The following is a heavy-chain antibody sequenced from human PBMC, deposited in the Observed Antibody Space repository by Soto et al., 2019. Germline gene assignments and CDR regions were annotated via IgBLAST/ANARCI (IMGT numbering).Heavy chain of an antibody. CDR3: AREGNLGRWIQPLDS. D-gene: IGHD2-2*03. Sequence: LEILSLTCTVSGGSISSYCWSWIRQPPGKGLEWIAYIHYTGNTKYNPSLKSRVTMSVDTSKNHFSLKLISVTTADTAMYFCAREGNLGRWIQPLDSWGQGTLVTVSS. J-gene: IGHJ4*02. CDR2: IHYTGNT. CDR1: GGSISSYC. V-gene: IGHV4-59*01.